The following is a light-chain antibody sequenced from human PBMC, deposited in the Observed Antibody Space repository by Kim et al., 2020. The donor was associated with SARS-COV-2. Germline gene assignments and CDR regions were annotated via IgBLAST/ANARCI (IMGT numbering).Light chain of an antibody. CDR3: MQGKQIPPT. V-gene: IGKV2-28*01. J-gene: IGKJ4*01. Sequence: EPASISCRSSQSLLHSNGYNYLDWYLQKPGQSPQLRIFLGSNRASGVPDRFSGSGSGTDFTLKISRVEAEDVGVYYCMQGKQIPPTFGGGTKLEIK. CDR1: QSLLHSNGYNY. CDR2: LGS.